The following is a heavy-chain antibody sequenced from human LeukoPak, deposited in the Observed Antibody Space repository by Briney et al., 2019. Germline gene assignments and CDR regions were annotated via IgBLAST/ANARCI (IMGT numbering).Heavy chain of an antibody. V-gene: IGHV3-7*01. CDR3: TRGGRNTSYYWYY. J-gene: IGHJ4*02. CDR2: IKRDGAET. CDR1: GFTFRRSA. Sequence: PGGSLRLSCAASGFTFRRSAMTWVRQGPGKGLEWVATIKRDGAETYYVDSVRGRFTISRDNAENSVYLRMNSLRDEDTAVYYCTRGGRNTSYYWYYWGQGTLVTVSS. D-gene: IGHD1-26*01.